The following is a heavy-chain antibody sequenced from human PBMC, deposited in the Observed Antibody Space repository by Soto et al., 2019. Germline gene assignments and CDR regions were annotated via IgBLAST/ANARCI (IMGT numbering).Heavy chain of an antibody. V-gene: IGHV3-9*01. CDR2: ISWNSGSI. CDR1: GFTFDDYA. J-gene: IGHJ4*02. D-gene: IGHD6-6*01. CDR3: AKDRSIAARTMYYFDY. Sequence: PGGSLRLSCAASGFTFDDYAMHWVRQAPGKGLEWVSGISWNSGSIGYADSVKGRFTISRDNAKNSLYLQMNSLRAEDTALYYCAKDRSIAARTMYYFDYWGQGTLVTVSS.